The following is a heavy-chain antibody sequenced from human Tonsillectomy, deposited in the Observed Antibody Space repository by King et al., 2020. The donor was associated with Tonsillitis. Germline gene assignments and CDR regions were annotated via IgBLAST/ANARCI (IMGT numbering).Heavy chain of an antibody. J-gene: IGHJ4*02. Sequence: TLKESGPVLVKPTETLTLTCTVSGFSLSNARMGVSWIRQPPGKALEWLAHIFSNDEKSYSTSLKSSLTISKDTSKSQVVLTMTNMDPVDTATYYCSRQAVAGTLVFDYWGQGTLVTVSS. CDR3: SRQAVAGTLVFDY. CDR1: GFSLSNARMG. D-gene: IGHD6-19*01. CDR2: IFSNDEK. V-gene: IGHV2-26*01.